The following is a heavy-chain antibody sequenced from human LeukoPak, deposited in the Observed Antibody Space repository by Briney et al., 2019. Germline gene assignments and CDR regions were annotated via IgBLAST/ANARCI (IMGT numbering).Heavy chain of an antibody. CDR2: IYSGGNT. Sequence: PGGSLRLSCAASGFTVSKNYMSWVRQAPGKGLEWVSVIYSGGNTYYADSVKGRFTISRDNSKNTLYLQMNSLRAADTAVYYCARDPTGATDYWGQGTLVTVSS. V-gene: IGHV3-53*01. CDR3: ARDPTGATDY. CDR1: GFTVSKNY. J-gene: IGHJ4*02. D-gene: IGHD1-1*01.